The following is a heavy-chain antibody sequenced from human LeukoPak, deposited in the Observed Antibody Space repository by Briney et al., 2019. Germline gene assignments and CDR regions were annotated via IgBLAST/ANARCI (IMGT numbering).Heavy chain of an antibody. CDR2: IIPSGGST. CDR1: GYXFASYC. Sequence: ASVKVSCRASGYXFASYCIHWVRQAPGQGLEWMGLIIPSGGSTTYAQKFQGRVTMTRDTSMSTVYMELSSLRSEDTAVYYCARGDTVTTPLNRLVYWGQGTLVTVSS. D-gene: IGHD4-17*01. V-gene: IGHV1-46*01. CDR3: ARGDTVTTPLNRLVY. J-gene: IGHJ4*02.